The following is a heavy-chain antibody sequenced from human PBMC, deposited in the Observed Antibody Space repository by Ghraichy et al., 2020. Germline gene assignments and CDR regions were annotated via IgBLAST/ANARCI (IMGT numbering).Heavy chain of an antibody. D-gene: IGHD4-17*01. V-gene: IGHV1-18*04. CDR2: FNNNNGNT. CDR3: ERGTAPNIFYGMDV. J-gene: IGHJ6*02. CDR1: GYDFARYG. Sequence: ASVKVSCKASGYDFARYGITWVRQAPGQGLEWMGWFNNNNGNTNYAQKLQGRVTMTTDTSTSTAYMELRSLRSDDTAVYYCERGTAPNIFYGMDVWGQGTTVTVS.